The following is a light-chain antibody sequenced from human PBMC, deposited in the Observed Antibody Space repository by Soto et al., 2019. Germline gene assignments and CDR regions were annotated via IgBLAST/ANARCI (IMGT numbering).Light chain of an antibody. CDR2: GAS. CDR3: QQNYSLPIT. Sequence: EIVLTQSPATLSSSPGERATLSCRASQTVGVRLAWYQHKPGQAPRLIIYGASSRATGIPDRFSGSGSGTHFTLTIAGLQPADFATYYCQQNYSLPITFGQGTRLEIK. J-gene: IGKJ5*01. CDR1: QTVGVR. V-gene: IGKV3-20*01.